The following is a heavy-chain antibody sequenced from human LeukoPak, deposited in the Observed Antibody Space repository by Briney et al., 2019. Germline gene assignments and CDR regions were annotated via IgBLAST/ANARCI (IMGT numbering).Heavy chain of an antibody. V-gene: IGHV3-53*01. CDR2: IYSGGTI. D-gene: IGHD3-10*01. CDR1: GFTVSSNF. Sequence: PGGSLLISCAASGFTVSSNFMMWVRQAPGKGLEWVSFIYSGGTIYYADSVKGRFTISRDNSKNTLYLQMNNLRAEDTAVYYCASYFGRSWGQGTLVTVSS. CDR3: ASYFGRS. J-gene: IGHJ5*02.